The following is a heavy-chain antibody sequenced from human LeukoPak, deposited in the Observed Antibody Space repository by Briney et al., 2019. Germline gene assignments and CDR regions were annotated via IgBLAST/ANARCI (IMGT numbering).Heavy chain of an antibody. V-gene: IGHV1-2*02. CDR1: GYTFTGYY. Sequence: ASVKVSCKASGYTFTGYYMHWVRQAPGQGLEWMGWINPNSGGTNYAQKFQGRVTMTRDTSISTAYMELSRLRSDDTAVYYCARPAKNRSGGSCYYFNCWGQGTLVTVSS. J-gene: IGHJ4*02. CDR3: ARPAKNRSGGSCYYFNC. CDR2: INPNSGGT. D-gene: IGHD2-15*01.